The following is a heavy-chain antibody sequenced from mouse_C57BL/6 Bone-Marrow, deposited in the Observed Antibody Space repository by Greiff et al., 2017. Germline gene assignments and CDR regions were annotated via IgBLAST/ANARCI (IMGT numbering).Heavy chain of an antibody. V-gene: IGHV1-69*01. CDR3: ARSPAPHYYGSSYEGYYAMDY. CDR2: IVPSDSYT. J-gene: IGHJ4*01. Sequence: QVQLQQPGAELVMPGASVKLSCKASGYTFTSYWMHWVKQRPGPGLEWIGEIVPSDSYTNYNQKFKGKSTLTVATSSSTAYLQSSRLTSDDSAVYYCARSPAPHYYGSSYEGYYAMDYWGQGTSVTVSS. D-gene: IGHD1-1*01. CDR1: GYTFTSYW.